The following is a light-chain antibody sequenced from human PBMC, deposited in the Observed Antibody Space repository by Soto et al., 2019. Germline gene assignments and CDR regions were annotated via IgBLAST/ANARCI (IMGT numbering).Light chain of an antibody. CDR2: EGS. CDR1: SSDVGSYNL. Sequence: QSVLTQPASVSGSPGQSITISCTGTSSDVGSYNLVSWYQQHPGKAPKLTIYEGSKRPSGVSNRFSGSKSGNTASLTISGLQAEDEADYYCCSYAGSSTYVFGTGTKVPVL. J-gene: IGLJ1*01. V-gene: IGLV2-23*01. CDR3: CSYAGSSTYV.